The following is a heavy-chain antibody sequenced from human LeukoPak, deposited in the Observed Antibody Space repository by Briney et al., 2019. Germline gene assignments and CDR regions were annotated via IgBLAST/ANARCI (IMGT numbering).Heavy chain of an antibody. CDR1: GFTFSSYS. CDR2: VYSGGST. Sequence: PGGSLRLSCAASGFTFSSYSINWVRQAPGKGLEWVSVVYSGGSTYYADSVKGRFIISRDNSKNTVYLQMNSLRAEGTAVYYCARKGHWGQGTLVTVSS. V-gene: IGHV3-53*01. J-gene: IGHJ4*02. CDR3: ARKGH.